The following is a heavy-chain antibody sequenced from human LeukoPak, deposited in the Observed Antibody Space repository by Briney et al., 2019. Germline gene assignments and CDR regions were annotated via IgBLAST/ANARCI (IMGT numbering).Heavy chain of an antibody. CDR1: GFTVSTYW. Sequence: GGSLRLSCAASGFTVSTYWMSWVRQAPGKGLEWVANINQDGSEKYYVDSVKGRFTISRDNAKNSLYLHMNSLRTEDTAVYYCARALTTVTDYWGQGTLVTVSS. CDR2: INQDGSEK. J-gene: IGHJ4*02. CDR3: ARALTTVTDY. V-gene: IGHV3-7*04. D-gene: IGHD4-17*01.